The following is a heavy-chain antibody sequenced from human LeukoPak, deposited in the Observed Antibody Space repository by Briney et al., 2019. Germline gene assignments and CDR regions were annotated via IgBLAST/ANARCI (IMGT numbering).Heavy chain of an antibody. D-gene: IGHD3-3*01. CDR1: GYTFSSYW. CDR3: ARQNDFRLDY. J-gene: IGHJ4*02. CDR2: IYPGDSDT. V-gene: IGHV5-51*01. Sequence: GESLRISCKGSGYTFSSYWIGWVRQMPGKGLEWMGIIYPGDSDTRYSPSLQGQVTISVDTSIGTAYLQWSSLKASDTAIYYCARQNDFRLDYWGQGTLVAVSS.